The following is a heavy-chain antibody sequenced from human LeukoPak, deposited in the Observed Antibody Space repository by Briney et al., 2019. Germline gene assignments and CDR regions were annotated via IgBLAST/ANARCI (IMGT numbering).Heavy chain of an antibody. J-gene: IGHJ4*02. CDR1: GGSISSSSYY. CDR3: ARARGAVFDY. D-gene: IGHD4/OR15-4a*01. CDR2: IYYSGST. Sequence: SETLSLTCTVSGGSISSSSYYWGWIRQPPGKGLEWIGEIYYSGSTNYNPSLKSRVTVSVDKSKNHFSLKLSSVTAADTAVYYCARARGAVFDYWGQGTLVTVSS. V-gene: IGHV4-39*07.